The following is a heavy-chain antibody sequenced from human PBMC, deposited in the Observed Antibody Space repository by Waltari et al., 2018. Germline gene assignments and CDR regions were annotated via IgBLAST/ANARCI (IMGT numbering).Heavy chain of an antibody. J-gene: IGHJ6*02. CDR3: ARETYGIDV. V-gene: IGHV4-4*07. CDR2: FYTSGST. Sequence: QVQLQESGPGLVKPSETLSLTCTVPGGPINSYYWSWIRQPAGKGLEWIRRFYTSGSTNYNPSLKSRVTMSVDTSKKQFSLKLSSVTAADTAIYYCARETYGIDVWGQGTTVTVSS. CDR1: GGPINSYY.